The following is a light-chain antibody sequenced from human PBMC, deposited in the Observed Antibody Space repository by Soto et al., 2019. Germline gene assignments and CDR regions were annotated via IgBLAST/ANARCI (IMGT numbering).Light chain of an antibody. V-gene: IGKV3-20*01. CDR3: QQYGSSPPWT. CDR2: GAS. Sequence: EIVLTQSPGTLSLSPVERATLSCRASQSVSISYLAWYQQKLGQAPRLLIYGASSRATGIPDRFSGSGSGTDFTLTISRLEPEGFAVYYCQQYGSSPPWTCGQGTKVDIK. CDR1: QSVSISY. J-gene: IGKJ1*01.